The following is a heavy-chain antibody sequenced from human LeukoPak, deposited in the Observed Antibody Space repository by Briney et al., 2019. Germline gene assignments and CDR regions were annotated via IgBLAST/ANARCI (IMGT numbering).Heavy chain of an antibody. CDR1: GXSISSSSYY. Sequence: PSETLSLTCTVSGXSISSSSYYWGWIRQPPGKGLEWIGSIYYSGSTYYIPSLKSRVTISVDTSKNQFSLKLSSVTAADTAVYYCARIVGASDYWGQGTLVTVSS. CDR2: IYYSGST. D-gene: IGHD1-26*01. V-gene: IGHV4-39*01. CDR3: ARIVGASDY. J-gene: IGHJ4*02.